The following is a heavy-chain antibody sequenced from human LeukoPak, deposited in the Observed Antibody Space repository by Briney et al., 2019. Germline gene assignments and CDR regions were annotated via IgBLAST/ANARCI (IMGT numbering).Heavy chain of an antibody. CDR1: GFTFSTYA. Sequence: PGGSLRLSCAASGFTFSTYAMHWVRQAPGKRLEYVSAISSNGNSTYYANSVKGRFTISRDNSKNTLYLQMGSLRAEDMAVYYCTRASGYTSGWPFDYWGQGILVTASS. V-gene: IGHV3-64*01. CDR2: ISSNGNST. CDR3: TRASGYTSGWPFDY. D-gene: IGHD6-19*01. J-gene: IGHJ4*02.